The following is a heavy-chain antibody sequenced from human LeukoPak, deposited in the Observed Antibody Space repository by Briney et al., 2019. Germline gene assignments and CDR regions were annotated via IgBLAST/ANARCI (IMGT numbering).Heavy chain of an antibody. Sequence: SETLSLTCTVSGYSITTYYWSWIRQPPGKGLEWTGYIFYSGNTDYNPSLKSRVTISVDTSKNQFSLRLDSVTAADTAVYYCARVFRRDGYFDHWGQGTLVTVSS. J-gene: IGHJ4*02. CDR3: ARVFRRDGYFDH. CDR2: IFYSGNT. V-gene: IGHV4-59*01. CDR1: GYSITTYY. D-gene: IGHD5-24*01.